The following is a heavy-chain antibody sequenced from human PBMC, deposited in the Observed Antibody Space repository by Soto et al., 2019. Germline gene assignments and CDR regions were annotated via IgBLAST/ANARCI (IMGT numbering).Heavy chain of an antibody. D-gene: IGHD4-17*01. CDR1: GYTFTSYG. V-gene: IGHV1-18*01. CDR3: ARGVGDGGYGDYLPYYYYGMDV. CDR2: ISAYNGNT. Sequence: QVQLVQSGAEVKKPGASVKVSCKASGYTFTSYGISWVRQAPGQGLEWMGWISAYNGNTNYAQKLQGRVTMTTDTSTSTAYMELRSLRSDDTDVYYCARGVGDGGYGDYLPYYYYGMDVWGQGTTVTVSS. J-gene: IGHJ6*02.